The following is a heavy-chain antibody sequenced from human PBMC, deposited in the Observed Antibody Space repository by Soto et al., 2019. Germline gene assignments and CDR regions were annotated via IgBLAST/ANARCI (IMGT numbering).Heavy chain of an antibody. J-gene: IGHJ4*02. CDR1: GYTLTELS. CDR3: ATSSITMIVVVTQGSFDY. V-gene: IGHV1-24*01. Sequence: AAVKVSCKISGYTLTELSMHCVRPAPGKGLEWMGGFDPEDGETNYAQKFQGRVTMTEDKTTDTAYMELSSLRSEDTAVYYCATSSITMIVVVTQGSFDYWGQGTLVTVPQ. D-gene: IGHD3-22*01. CDR2: FDPEDGET.